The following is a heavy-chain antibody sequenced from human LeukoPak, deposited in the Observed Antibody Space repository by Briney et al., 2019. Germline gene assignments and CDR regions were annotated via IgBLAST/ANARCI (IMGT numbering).Heavy chain of an antibody. CDR1: GFTLSDHY. CDR3: AKDWTYCSGGSCPYYYYYGMDV. CDR2: ISGSGGST. Sequence: QPGGSLRLSCVASGFTLSDHYMDWVRQAPGKGLEWVSAISGSGGSTYYADSVKGRFTISRDNSKNTLYLQMNSLRAEDTAVYYCAKDWTYCSGGSCPYYYYYGMDVWGQGTTVTVS. V-gene: IGHV3-23*01. J-gene: IGHJ6*02. D-gene: IGHD2-15*01.